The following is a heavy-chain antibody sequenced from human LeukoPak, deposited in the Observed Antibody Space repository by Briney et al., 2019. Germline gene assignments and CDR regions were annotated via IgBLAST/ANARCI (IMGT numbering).Heavy chain of an antibody. CDR2: ISWNTGSI. D-gene: IGHD5-18*01. CDR3: AKSNVDTAMADAFDI. Sequence: PGGSLRLSCAASGFTFDDYAMHWVRQAPGEGLEWVSGISWNTGSIGYADSVKGRFTISRDNAKNSLYLEKNSLRAEDMALYYCAKSNVDTAMADAFDIWGQGTMVTVSS. J-gene: IGHJ3*02. CDR1: GFTFDDYA. V-gene: IGHV3-9*03.